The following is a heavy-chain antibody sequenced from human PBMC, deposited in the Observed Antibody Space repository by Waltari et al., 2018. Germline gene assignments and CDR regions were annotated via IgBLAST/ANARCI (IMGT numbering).Heavy chain of an antibody. J-gene: IGHJ1*01. CDR3: AKDLLGTTAGYFQH. CDR2: IRDSGTGT. CDR1: GFIFSSYA. D-gene: IGHD1-26*01. Sequence: EVQLVESGGDLVQPGGSLNLSCAASGFIFSSYAMTWVRQAPGKGLEWVSVIRDSGTGTYYADSVKGRFTISRDISRSTLYLQMNSLRAEDTAIYYCAKDLLGTTAGYFQHWGQGTLVTVSS. V-gene: IGHV3-23*04.